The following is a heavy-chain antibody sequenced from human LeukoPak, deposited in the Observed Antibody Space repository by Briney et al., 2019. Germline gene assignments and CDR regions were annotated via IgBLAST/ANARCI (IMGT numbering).Heavy chain of an antibody. J-gene: IGHJ6*03. CDR1: GGTFSSYA. D-gene: IGHD6-6*01. CDR2: IIPIFGTA. Sequence: ASVKVSCKASGGTFSSYAISWVRQAPGQGLEWMGGIIPIFGTANYAQKFQGRVTITADESTSTAYMELSSLRSEDTAVYYCARGGTSSSPYYYYYYMDVWGKGTTVTVSS. V-gene: IGHV1-69*13. CDR3: ARGGTSSSPYYYYYYMDV.